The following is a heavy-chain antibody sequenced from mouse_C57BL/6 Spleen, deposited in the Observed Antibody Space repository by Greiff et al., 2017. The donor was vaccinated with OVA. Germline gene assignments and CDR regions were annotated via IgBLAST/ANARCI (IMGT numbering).Heavy chain of an antibody. Sequence: VQLQQSGPELVKPGASVKISCKASGYTFTDYYMNWVKQSHGKSLEWIGDINPNNGGTSYNQKFKGKATLTVDTSSSTAYMELRSLTSKDSAVYYCARGGTVVPYYFDYWGQGTTLTVSS. CDR3: ARGGTVVPYYFDY. V-gene: IGHV1-26*01. CDR2: INPNNGGT. CDR1: GYTFTDYY. D-gene: IGHD1-1*01. J-gene: IGHJ2*01.